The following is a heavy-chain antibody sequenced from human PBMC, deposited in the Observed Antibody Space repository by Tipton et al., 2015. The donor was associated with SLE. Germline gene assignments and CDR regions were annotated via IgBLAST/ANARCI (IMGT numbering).Heavy chain of an antibody. CDR1: GGSFSGYY. V-gene: IGHV4-34*01. J-gene: IGHJ4*02. D-gene: IGHD1-1*01. CDR3: ARGVLRPFYY. Sequence: TLSLTCVVYGGSFSGYYWSWIRQPPGKGLEWIGEINHSGSTNYNPSLKSRVSISVDTSKNQISLKLNSVTAADTAVYYCARGVLRPFYYWGQGTLVTVSS. CDR2: INHSGST.